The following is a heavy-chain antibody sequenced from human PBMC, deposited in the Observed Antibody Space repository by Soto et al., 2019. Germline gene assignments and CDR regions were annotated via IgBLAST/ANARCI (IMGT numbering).Heavy chain of an antibody. V-gene: IGHV1-18*01. J-gene: IGHJ4*02. CDR1: GYTFNNFV. CDR3: ARARVGVGPTATYIDH. Sequence: QVQLVQSGTEVQKPGASVKVSCKASGYTFNNFVVAWVRQAPGQGLEWMGWISASNGDTNYAQKFQGRVTMTTYTSTTTAYMHLRSLRSDDTAVYYCARARVGVGPTATYIDHWGQGTRVSVSS. D-gene: IGHD6-25*01. CDR2: ISASNGDT.